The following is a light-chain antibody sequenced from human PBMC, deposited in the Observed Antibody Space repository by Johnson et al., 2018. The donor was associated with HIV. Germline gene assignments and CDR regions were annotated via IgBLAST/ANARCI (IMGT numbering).Light chain of an antibody. CDR1: SSNIGNNY. J-gene: IGLJ1*01. CDR2: DNN. V-gene: IGLV1-51*01. CDR3: GTWDSSLSAYV. Sequence: QSVLTQAPSVSAAPGQRVTISCSGSSSNIGNNYVSWYQHLPGTAPKLLIYDNNKRPSGIPDRFSGSTSGTSATLGITGLQTGDAADYYCGTWDSSLSAYVFGTGTKVTVL.